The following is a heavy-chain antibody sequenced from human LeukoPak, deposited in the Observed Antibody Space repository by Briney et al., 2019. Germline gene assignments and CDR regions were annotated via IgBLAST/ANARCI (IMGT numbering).Heavy chain of an antibody. CDR1: GGSISSSSYY. Sequence: SETLSLTCTVSGGSISSSSYYWGWIRQPPGKGLEWIGSIYYSGSTYYNPSLKSRVTISVDTSKNQFSLKLSSVTAADTAVYYCARRTGVYGSGSYLWGQGTLVTVSS. J-gene: IGHJ4*02. CDR2: IYYSGST. CDR3: ARRTGVYGSGSYL. V-gene: IGHV4-39*01. D-gene: IGHD3-10*01.